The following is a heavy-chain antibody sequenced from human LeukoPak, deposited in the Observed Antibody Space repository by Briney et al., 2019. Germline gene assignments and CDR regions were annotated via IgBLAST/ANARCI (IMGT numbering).Heavy chain of an antibody. CDR3: ASRPDTSSVTLFDY. V-gene: IGHV1-2*02. CDR1: GYTFTGFY. J-gene: IGHJ4*02. D-gene: IGHD6-19*01. CDR2: INLNSGGT. Sequence: ASVKVSCKASGYTFTGFYIHWVRQAPGQGLEWMGWINLNSGGTDYARRFQGRIIMTRDTSITTAYMELSSLTSDDTAIYYCASRPDTSSVTLFDYSGQGALVTVSS.